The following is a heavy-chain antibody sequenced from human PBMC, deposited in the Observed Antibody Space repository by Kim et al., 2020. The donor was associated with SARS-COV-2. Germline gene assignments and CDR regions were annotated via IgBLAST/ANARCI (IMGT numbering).Heavy chain of an antibody. CDR3: AKDRVVRGVMGGRHYYYYGMDV. CDR2: ISGSGGST. J-gene: IGHJ6*02. CDR1: GFTFSSYA. V-gene: IGHV3-23*01. D-gene: IGHD3-10*01. Sequence: GGSLRLSCAASGFTFSSYAMSWVRQAPGKGLEWVSAISGSGGSTYYADSVKGRFTISRDNSKNTLYLQMNSLRAEDTAVYYCAKDRVVRGVMGGRHYYYYGMDVWGQGTTVTVSS.